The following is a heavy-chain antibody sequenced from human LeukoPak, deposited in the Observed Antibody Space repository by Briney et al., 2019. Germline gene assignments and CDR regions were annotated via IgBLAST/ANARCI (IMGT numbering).Heavy chain of an antibody. CDR1: GFTFNTYN. Sequence: GGSLRLSCAASGFTFNTYNMNWVRQTPSKGLVWISYISSSSGAIYYADSVKGRFTISRDNAKNSLYLQMNSLRDEDTAVYYCARDPPAPFVYGGTYPPDAFDIWGQGAMVTVSS. D-gene: IGHD1-26*01. V-gene: IGHV3-48*02. J-gene: IGHJ3*02. CDR3: ARDPPAPFVYGGTYPPDAFDI. CDR2: ISSSSGAI.